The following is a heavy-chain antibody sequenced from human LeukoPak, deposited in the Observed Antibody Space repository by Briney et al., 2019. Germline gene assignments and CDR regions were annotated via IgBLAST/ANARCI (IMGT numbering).Heavy chain of an antibody. CDR1: GGSFSGYY. D-gene: IGHD3-22*01. CDR3: ARGNYYDSS. J-gene: IGHJ4*02. Sequence: PSETLSLTCAVYGGSFSGYYWSWIRRPPGKGLEWIGEINHSGSTNYNPSLKSRVTISVDTSKNQFSLKLSSVTAADTAVYYCARGNYYDSSWGQGTLVTVSS. V-gene: IGHV4-34*01. CDR2: INHSGST.